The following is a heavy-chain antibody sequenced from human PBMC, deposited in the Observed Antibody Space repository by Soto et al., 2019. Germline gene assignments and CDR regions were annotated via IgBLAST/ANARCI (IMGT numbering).Heavy chain of an antibody. J-gene: IGHJ3*02. Sequence: GGSLRLSCAASGFTFDDYGMSWVRQAPGKGLEWVSGINWNGGSTGYADSVKGRFTISRDNAKNSLYLQMNSLRAEDTALYHCARDCYGEGPGDCAFDIWGQGTMVTVSS. CDR3: ARDCYGEGPGDCAFDI. CDR2: INWNGGST. V-gene: IGHV3-20*01. CDR1: GFTFDDYG. D-gene: IGHD3-10*01.